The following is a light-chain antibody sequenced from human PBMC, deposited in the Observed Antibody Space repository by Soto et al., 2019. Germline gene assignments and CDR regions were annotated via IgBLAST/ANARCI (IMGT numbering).Light chain of an antibody. CDR3: SSYAGSNNVI. Sequence: QSALTQPPSASGCPGQSVTISCTGTSSDVGGYNYVSWYQQHPGKAPKLMIYEVSERPSGVPDRFSGSKSGNTASLTVSGLQAEDEADYYCSSYAGSNNVIFGGGTKVTVL. CDR2: EVS. CDR1: SSDVGGYNY. J-gene: IGLJ2*01. V-gene: IGLV2-8*01.